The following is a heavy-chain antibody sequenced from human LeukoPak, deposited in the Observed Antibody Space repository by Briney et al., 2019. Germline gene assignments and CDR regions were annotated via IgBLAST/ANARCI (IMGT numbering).Heavy chain of an antibody. J-gene: IGHJ3*02. CDR2: ISAYNGNT. V-gene: IGHV1-18*01. CDR3: ARGKITIFGVVIIGTDAFDI. CDR1: GYTFTRYG. D-gene: IGHD3-3*01. Sequence: ASVKVSCKASGYTFTRYGISWVRQAPGQGLEWMGWISAYNGNTNYAQKLQGRVTMTTDTSTSTAYMELRSLRSDDTAVYYCARGKITIFGVVIIGTDAFDIWGQGTMVTVSS.